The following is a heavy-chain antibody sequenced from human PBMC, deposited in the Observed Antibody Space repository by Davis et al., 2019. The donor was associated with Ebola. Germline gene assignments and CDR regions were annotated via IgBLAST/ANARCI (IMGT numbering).Heavy chain of an antibody. D-gene: IGHD6-13*01. V-gene: IGHV1-2*05. Sequence: ASVKVSCKASGYSFNTYGLSWVRQAPGQGLEWMGRINPNSGGTNYAQKFQGRVTMTRDTSISTAYMELSRLRPDDTVVYYCAREAAAGRSYYYYGMDVWGQGTTVTVSS. J-gene: IGHJ6*02. CDR2: INPNSGGT. CDR1: GYSFNTYG. CDR3: AREAAAGRSYYYYGMDV.